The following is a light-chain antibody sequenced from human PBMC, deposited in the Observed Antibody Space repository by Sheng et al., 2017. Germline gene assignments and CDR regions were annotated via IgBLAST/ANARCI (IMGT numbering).Light chain of an antibody. CDR2: GAS. J-gene: IGKJ2*01. Sequence: DIVLTQSPGTLSLSPGERATLSCRASQSVSNRYLAWYQQKPGQAPRLLIYGASSRATGIPDRFSGSGSGTDFTLTISRLEPEDFALYYCQQYGSSPLYTFGQGTKLEI. CDR3: QQYGSSPLYT. CDR1: QSVSNRY. V-gene: IGKV3-20*01.